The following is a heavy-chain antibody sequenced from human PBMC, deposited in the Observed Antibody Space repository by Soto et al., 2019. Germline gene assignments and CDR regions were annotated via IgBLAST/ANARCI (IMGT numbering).Heavy chain of an antibody. D-gene: IGHD3-3*01. J-gene: IGHJ4*02. CDR1: GGVFTNYI. CDR3: VCVTEWFRSGFDY. V-gene: IGHV1-69*08. CDR2: IIPQIGTT. Sequence: QVHLVQSGTEVRRPGSSVRVSCESSGGVFTNYIFSWVRQAPGQGLEWMGRIIPQIGTTKYGQGIEGRVTITADKSTSTVYMELTNLRPEDTAVYYCVCVTEWFRSGFDYWGQGTQISVS.